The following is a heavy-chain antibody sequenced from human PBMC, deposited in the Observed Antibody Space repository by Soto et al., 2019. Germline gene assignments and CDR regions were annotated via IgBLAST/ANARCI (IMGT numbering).Heavy chain of an antibody. D-gene: IGHD3-3*01. CDR2: ISSSSSYI. Sequence: GGSLRLSCAPSGFTLSSYSTNWVRQAPGEGLERVSSISSSSSYIYYADSVKGRFTISRDNAKTSLYLQMNSLRAEDTAVYYCARDFRGFDRTYYDFWSGYYVSSYYGMDVWGQGTTVAVSS. CDR1: GFTLSSYS. V-gene: IGHV3-21*01. CDR3: ARDFRGFDRTYYDFWSGYYVSSYYGMDV. J-gene: IGHJ6*02.